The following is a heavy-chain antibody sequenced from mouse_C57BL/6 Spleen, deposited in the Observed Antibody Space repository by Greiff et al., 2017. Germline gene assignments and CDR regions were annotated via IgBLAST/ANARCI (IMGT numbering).Heavy chain of an antibody. D-gene: IGHD2-3*01. J-gene: IGHJ3*01. V-gene: IGHV1-55*01. CDR2: IYPGSGST. CDR3: ARVDDDYYGFAY. Sequence: VQLQQPGAELVTPGASVKMSCKASGYTFTSYWITWVKQRPGQGLEWIGDIYPGSGSTNYNEKFKSKATLTVDTSSSTAYMQLSSLTSEDSAVYYCARVDDDYYGFAYWGKGPLVTVSA. CDR1: GYTFTSYW.